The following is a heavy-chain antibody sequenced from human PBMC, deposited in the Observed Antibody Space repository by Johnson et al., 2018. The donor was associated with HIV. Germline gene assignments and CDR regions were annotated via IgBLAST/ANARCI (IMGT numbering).Heavy chain of an antibody. Sequence: MQLVESGGGLVKPGGSLRLSCAASGFTFSDYYMSWIRQAPGKGLEWVSYISSSGTIVYYADSVKGRFTISRDNAKNSLYLQMNSLRAEDTAVYYCAKEGRYVEGAFDIWGQGTMVTVSS. CDR1: GFTFSDYY. CDR3: AKEGRYVEGAFDI. J-gene: IGHJ3*02. V-gene: IGHV3-11*04. D-gene: IGHD5-12*01. CDR2: ISSSGTIV.